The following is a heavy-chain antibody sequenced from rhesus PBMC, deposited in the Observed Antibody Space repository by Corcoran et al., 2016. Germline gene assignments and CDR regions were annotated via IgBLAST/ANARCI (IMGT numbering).Heavy chain of an antibody. CDR3: AMGDPYYFDY. V-gene: IGHV4-127*01. CDR2: IGGSSGST. Sequence: QVQLQESGPGLVKPSETLSLTCAVSGYSISSGYGRRWLRHPPGRGLGWIGYIGGSSGSTNYNPSLKSRVTISKDTSKNQFSLKLSSVTAADTAVYYCAMGDPYYFDYWGQGVPVTVSS. D-gene: IGHD3-34*01. J-gene: IGHJ4*01. CDR1: GYSISSGYG.